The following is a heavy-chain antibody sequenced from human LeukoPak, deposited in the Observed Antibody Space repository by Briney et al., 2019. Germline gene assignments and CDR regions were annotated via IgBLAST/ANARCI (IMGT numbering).Heavy chain of an antibody. D-gene: IGHD3-10*01. Sequence: SETLSLTCSVSGGSINSYYWIWIRQPPGKGLEWIGYIYYSGSTNYNPSLKSRVTISVDTSKNQFSLKLSSVTAADTAVYYCARYRGWTGESHLDYRGQGTLVTVSS. V-gene: IGHV4-59*01. CDR1: GGSINSYY. CDR2: IYYSGST. J-gene: IGHJ4*02. CDR3: ARYRGWTGESHLDY.